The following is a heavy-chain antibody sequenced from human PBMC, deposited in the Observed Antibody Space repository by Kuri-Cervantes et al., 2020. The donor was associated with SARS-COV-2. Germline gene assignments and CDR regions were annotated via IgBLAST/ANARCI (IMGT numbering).Heavy chain of an antibody. V-gene: IGHV1-24*01. CDR3: ATAVAVAGTSAQYYYYYGMDV. D-gene: IGHD6-19*01. CDR2: FDPEDGET. J-gene: IGHJ6*02. Sequence: ASVKVSCKASGYTFTSYAMNWVRQAPGQGLEWMGGFDPEDGETIYAQKFQGRVTMTEDTSTDTAYMELSSLRSEDTAVYYCATAVAVAGTSAQYYYYYGMDVWGQGTTVTVSS. CDR1: GYTFTSYA.